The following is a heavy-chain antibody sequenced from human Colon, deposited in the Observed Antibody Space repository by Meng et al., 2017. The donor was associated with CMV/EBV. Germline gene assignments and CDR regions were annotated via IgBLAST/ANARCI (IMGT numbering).Heavy chain of an antibody. V-gene: IGHV1-18*01. CDR3: ARELARGGY. CDR1: GYTFTNFG. Sequence: QVQLGQFGAEVKKPGASVKVSCKTSGYTFTNFGISWVRQAPGQGLEWMAYISPYNGDTNYAQRFQGRVALTTDTSTSTVYMELGSLTSDDTAMYYCARELARGGYWGQGTLVTVSS. J-gene: IGHJ4*02. CDR2: ISPYNGDT.